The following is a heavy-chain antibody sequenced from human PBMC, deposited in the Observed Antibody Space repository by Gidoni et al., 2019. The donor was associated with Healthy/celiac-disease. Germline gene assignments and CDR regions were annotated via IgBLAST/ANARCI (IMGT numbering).Heavy chain of an antibody. J-gene: IGHJ6*02. CDR1: SSYG. D-gene: IGHD2-2*01. CDR2: IWYDGSNK. V-gene: IGHV3-33*01. Sequence: SSYGMHWVRQAPGKGLEWVAVIWYDGSNKYYADSVKGRFTIPRDNSKNTLYLQMNSLKAEDTAVYYCARGGFQDIVVVPAAQELYYYYGMDVWGQGTTVTVSS. CDR3: ARGGFQDIVVVPAAQELYYYYGMDV.